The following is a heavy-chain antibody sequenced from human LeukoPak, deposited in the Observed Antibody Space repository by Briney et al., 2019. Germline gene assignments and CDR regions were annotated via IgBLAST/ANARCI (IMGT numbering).Heavy chain of an antibody. D-gene: IGHD6-13*01. V-gene: IGHV3-11*05. J-gene: IGHJ4*02. CDR2: ISSSNRYT. Sequence: PGGSLRLSCAASGFTFSDYYMSWIRQAPGKGLEWVSYISSSNRYTNYADSVKGRFTISRDNAKNSLYLQMNSLRAEDTAVYYCARVSSWSAFDYWGQGTLVTVSS. CDR3: ARVSSWSAFDY. CDR1: GFTFSDYY.